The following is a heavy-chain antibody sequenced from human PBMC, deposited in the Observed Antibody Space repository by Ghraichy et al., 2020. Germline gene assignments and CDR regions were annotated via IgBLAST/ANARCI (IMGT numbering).Heavy chain of an antibody. CDR2: SNHSGNT. CDR1: DGSFSGYY. Sequence: SETLSLTCAVSDGSFSGYYWNWIRQPPGRGLEWIGESNHSGNTNYNPSLKSRVTISLDTSQNQFSLKLSFGTAADTAVYYCARGVGASPWFAYWGPGNLVTVSS. J-gene: IGHJ4*02. V-gene: IGHV4-34*01. D-gene: IGHD1-26*01. CDR3: ARGVGASPWFAY.